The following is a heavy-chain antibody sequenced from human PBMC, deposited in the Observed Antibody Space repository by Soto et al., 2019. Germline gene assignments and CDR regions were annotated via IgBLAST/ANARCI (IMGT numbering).Heavy chain of an antibody. CDR2: VYYSGST. Sequence: QVQLQESGPGLVKPSQTLSLTCTVSGGSISSGDYYWSWIRQPPGKGLEWIGYVYYSGSTYYNPSLKSRVTISVDTSKNQFSLKLSSVTAADTAVYYCARITIFGVVKTYGMDVWGQGTTVTVSS. J-gene: IGHJ6*02. V-gene: IGHV4-30-4*01. CDR3: ARITIFGVVKTYGMDV. CDR1: GGSISSGDYY. D-gene: IGHD3-3*01.